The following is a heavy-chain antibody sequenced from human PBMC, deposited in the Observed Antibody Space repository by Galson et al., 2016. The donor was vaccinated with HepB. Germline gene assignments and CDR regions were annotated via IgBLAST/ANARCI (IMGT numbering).Heavy chain of an antibody. CDR2: IFPLLGTA. CDR1: GGTFSSFA. D-gene: IGHD3-10*01. CDR3: ARDEYGTMVRGVSRYYYSTMDV. V-gene: IGHV1-69*10. Sequence: SVKVSCKASGGTFSSFAINWVRQAPGQGLEWMGGIFPLLGTATLSQRFQGRLTITVDRPTDTAYMELSSLRYEDTAVYYCARDEYGTMVRGVSRYYYSTMDVWGQGTTVSVAS. J-gene: IGHJ6*02.